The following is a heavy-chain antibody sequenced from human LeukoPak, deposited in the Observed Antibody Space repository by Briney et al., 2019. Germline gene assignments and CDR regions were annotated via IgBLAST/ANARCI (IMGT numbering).Heavy chain of an antibody. CDR2: INHSGST. CDR3: ARVRGYVPFDY. D-gene: IGHD5-12*01. J-gene: IGHJ4*02. V-gene: IGHV4-34*01. CDR1: GGSFSGYY. Sequence: SETLSLTCAVYGGSFSGYYWSWLRPPPGKGLDGIGEINHSGSTNYNPSRKSRGTISVDTSKNQFSLKLSSVTAADTAVYYCARVRGYVPFDYWGQGTLVTVSS.